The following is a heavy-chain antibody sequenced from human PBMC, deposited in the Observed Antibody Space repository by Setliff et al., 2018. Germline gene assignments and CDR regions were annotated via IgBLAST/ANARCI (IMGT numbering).Heavy chain of an antibody. V-gene: IGHV3-7*01. CDR2: IKQDGREK. CDR3: AKSGGDHCCPLYHHYYMDV. CDR1: GFNFSNYW. J-gene: IGHJ6*03. Sequence: GESLKISCVVSGFNFSNYWMSWVRQVPGKGLEWVANIKQDGREKNYADSVKGRFTISRDNVRNSLYLQMNGLRPEDTAVYYCAKSGGDHCCPLYHHYYMDVWGTGTTVTVSS. D-gene: IGHD2-21*02.